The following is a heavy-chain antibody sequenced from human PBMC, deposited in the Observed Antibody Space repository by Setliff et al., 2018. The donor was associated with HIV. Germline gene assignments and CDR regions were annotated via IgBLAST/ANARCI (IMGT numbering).Heavy chain of an antibody. Sequence: GGSLRLSCAASGFTFSSYWMHWVRQAPGKGLVWVSRINSDGSSTSYADSVKGRFTISRDNAKNTLYLQMNSLRAEDTAVYYCAREPVGATYYYYYYMDVWGKGTTVTVSS. CDR1: GFTFSSYW. V-gene: IGHV3-74*01. CDR2: INSDGSST. J-gene: IGHJ6*03. CDR3: AREPVGATYYYYYYMDV. D-gene: IGHD1-26*01.